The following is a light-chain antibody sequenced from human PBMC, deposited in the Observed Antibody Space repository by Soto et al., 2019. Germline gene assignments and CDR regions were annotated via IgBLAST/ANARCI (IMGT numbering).Light chain of an antibody. CDR2: YAS. Sequence: DILMTQSPSALSASVGDRVTITCRASQSISTFLAWYQQKPGKAPNLLIHYASNLQSGVPSRFGGSGSGTEFSLTISTLQPDDFATYYCQQYNSYPYTFGQGTKLEIK. J-gene: IGKJ2*01. CDR3: QQYNSYPYT. V-gene: IGKV1-5*03. CDR1: QSISTF.